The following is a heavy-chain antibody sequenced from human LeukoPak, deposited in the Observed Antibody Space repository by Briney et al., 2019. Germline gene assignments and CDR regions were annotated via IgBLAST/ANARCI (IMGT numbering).Heavy chain of an antibody. CDR1: GFTFSSYS. V-gene: IGHV3-21*01. D-gene: IGHD3-10*01. CDR3: ARSPRWYYYGSGSYLDY. J-gene: IGHJ4*02. CDR2: ISSSSSYI. Sequence: PGGSLRLSCAASGFTFSSYSMNWVRQAPGKGLEWVSSISSSSSYIYYADSVKGRFTISRDNAKNSLYLQMNSLRVEDTAVYYCARSPRWYYYGSGSYLDYWGQGTLVTVSS.